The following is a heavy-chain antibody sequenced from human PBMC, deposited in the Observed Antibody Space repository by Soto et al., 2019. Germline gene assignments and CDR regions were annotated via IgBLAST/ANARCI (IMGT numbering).Heavy chain of an antibody. V-gene: IGHV3-11*01. J-gene: IGHJ6*02. Sequence: PGGSLRLSCAASGFTFSDYYMSWIRQAPGKGLEWVSYISSSGSTIYYADSVKGRFTISRDNAKNSLYLQMNSLRAEDTAVYYCASPTVTTHYGMDVWGQGTTVTVSS. CDR1: GFTFSDYY. CDR3: ASPTVTTHYGMDV. CDR2: ISSSGSTI. D-gene: IGHD4-17*01.